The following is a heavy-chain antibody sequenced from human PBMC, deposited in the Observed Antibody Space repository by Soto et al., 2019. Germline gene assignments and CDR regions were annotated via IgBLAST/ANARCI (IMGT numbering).Heavy chain of an antibody. CDR2: VSPNGQGL. D-gene: IGHD3-10*01. CDR1: GFTLGGYG. CDR3: AKDRDYPRDYFPY. Sequence: GGSLRLSCAASGFTLGGYGMSWVRQAPGKGLEWVSAVSPNGQGLYYADSVRGRFTISRDFSKNTVFLHMDSLRAEDTAVYYCAKDRDYPRDYFPYWGQGTLVTVSS. J-gene: IGHJ4*02. V-gene: IGHV3-23*01.